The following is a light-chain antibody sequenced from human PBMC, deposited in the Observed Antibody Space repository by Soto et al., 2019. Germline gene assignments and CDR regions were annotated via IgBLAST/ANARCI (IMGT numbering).Light chain of an antibody. CDR3: QQYSIWRT. J-gene: IGKJ1*01. CDR2: AAS. CDR1: ESVSTN. V-gene: IGKV3-15*01. Sequence: EIEMTESPATLSLAQGERVTLSCRASESVSTNLAWYQQKAGQAPRLLIYAASTRATGIPARFSGSGSGTEFTLTISSLQSEDFALYYCQQYSIWRTFGQATKVDIK.